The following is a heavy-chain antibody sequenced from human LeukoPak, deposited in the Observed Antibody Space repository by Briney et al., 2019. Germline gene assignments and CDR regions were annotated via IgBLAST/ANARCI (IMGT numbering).Heavy chain of an antibody. J-gene: IGHJ4*02. D-gene: IGHD5-12*01. V-gene: IGHV1-18*01. Sequence: ASVKVSCKASGYTFTSYGISWVRQAPGQGLEWMGWISAYNGNTNYAQKLQGRVTMTTDTSTSTAYMELSSLRSEDTAVYYCATDRGRYGGYVFDYWGQGTLVTVSS. CDR1: GYTFTSYG. CDR3: ATDRGRYGGYVFDY. CDR2: ISAYNGNT.